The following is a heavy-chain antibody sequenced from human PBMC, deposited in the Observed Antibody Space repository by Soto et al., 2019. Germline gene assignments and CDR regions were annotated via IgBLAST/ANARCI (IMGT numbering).Heavy chain of an antibody. CDR1: GFTFSSYA. J-gene: IGHJ4*02. CDR3: ARGVQQLVRFPIRPNSVDY. Sequence: QVQLVESGGGVVQPGRSLRLSCAASGFTFSSYAMHWVRKAPGKGLEWVAVISYDGSNKYYADSVKGRFTISRDNSKNTLYLQMNSLRAEDTAVYYCARGVQQLVRFPIRPNSVDYWGQGTLVTVSS. D-gene: IGHD6-13*01. CDR2: ISYDGSNK. V-gene: IGHV3-30-3*01.